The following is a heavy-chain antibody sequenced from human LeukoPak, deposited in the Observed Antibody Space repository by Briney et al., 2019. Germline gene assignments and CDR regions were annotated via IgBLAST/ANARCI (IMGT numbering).Heavy chain of an antibody. V-gene: IGHV4-38-2*02. CDR3: ASYYGSGSYYSALEYFQH. J-gene: IGHJ1*01. D-gene: IGHD3-10*01. Sequence: PSETLSLTCTVSGYSISSGYYWGWIRQPPGKGLEWIGYIYYSGSTNYNPSLKSRVTISVDTSKNQFSLKLSSVTAADTAVYYCASYYGSGSYYSALEYFQHWGQGTLVTVSS. CDR2: IYYSGST. CDR1: GYSISSGYY.